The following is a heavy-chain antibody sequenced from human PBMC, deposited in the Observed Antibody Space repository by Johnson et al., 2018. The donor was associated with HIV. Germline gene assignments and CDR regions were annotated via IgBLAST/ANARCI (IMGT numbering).Heavy chain of an antibody. CDR1: GFIFDEYG. J-gene: IGHJ3*02. CDR3: AKIVGARGGAFDI. Sequence: EVQLVESGGGVVRPGGSLRLSCATSGFIFDEYGMSWVRQVPGKGLEWVSGISWNSGSIGYADSVKGRFTISRDNAKNSLYLQMNSLRAEDTDLYYCAKIVGARGGAFDIWGQGTMVTVSS. D-gene: IGHD1-26*01. CDR2: ISWNSGSI. V-gene: IGHV3-9*01.